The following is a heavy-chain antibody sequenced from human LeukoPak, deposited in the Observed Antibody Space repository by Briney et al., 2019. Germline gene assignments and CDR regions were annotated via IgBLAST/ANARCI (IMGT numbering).Heavy chain of an antibody. CDR2: INPNSGGT. CDR3: ARVELGIAYYYYGMDV. CDR1: GYTFTGYY. Sequence: RASVKVSCKASGYTFTGYYMHWVRQAPGQGLAWMGWINPNSGGTNYAQKFQGRVTMTRDTSISTAYMELSRLRSDDTAVYYCARVELGIAYYYYGMDVWGQGTTVTVSS. D-gene: IGHD7-27*01. V-gene: IGHV1-2*02. J-gene: IGHJ6*02.